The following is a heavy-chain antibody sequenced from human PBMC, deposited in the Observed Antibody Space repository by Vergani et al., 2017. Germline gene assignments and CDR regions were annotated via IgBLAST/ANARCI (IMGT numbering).Heavy chain of an antibody. D-gene: IGHD3-22*01. CDR2: INPNSGGT. J-gene: IGHJ4*02. Sequence: QVQLVQSGAEVKKPGASVKVSCKASGYTFTGYYMHWVRQAPGQGLEWMGWINPNSGGTNYAQKFQGRVTITADKSTSTAYMELSSLRSEDTAVYYCARDGNYDSSGYCDYWGQGTLVTVSS. V-gene: IGHV1-2*02. CDR1: GYTFTGYY. CDR3: ARDGNYDSSGYCDY.